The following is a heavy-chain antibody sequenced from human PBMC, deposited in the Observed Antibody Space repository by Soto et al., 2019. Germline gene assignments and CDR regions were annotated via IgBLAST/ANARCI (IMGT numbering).Heavy chain of an antibody. J-gene: IGHJ4*02. CDR2: IYYSGST. D-gene: IGHD3-22*01. V-gene: IGHV4-59*01. Sequence: SETLSLTCTVSGGSISSYYWSWIRQPPGKGLEWIGYIYYSGSTNYNPSLKSRVTISVDTSNNHFSLKLSSVTAADTAVYYCAREGTKDYYDSSGMEIDYWGQGTLVTVSS. CDR1: GGSISSYY. CDR3: AREGTKDYYDSSGMEIDY.